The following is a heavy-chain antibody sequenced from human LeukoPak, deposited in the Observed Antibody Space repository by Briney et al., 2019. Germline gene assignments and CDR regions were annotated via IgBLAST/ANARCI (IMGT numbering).Heavy chain of an antibody. Sequence: GASVKVSCKASGYTFTSYDINWVRQATGQGLEWMGWMNPNSGNTGYAQKFQGRVTMTRDTSISTAYMELSRLRSDDTAVYYCARGLSWVVRGDTLDPWGQGTLVTVSS. CDR2: MNPNSGNT. CDR1: GYTFTSYD. V-gene: IGHV1-8*01. D-gene: IGHD3-10*01. J-gene: IGHJ5*02. CDR3: ARGLSWVVRGDTLDP.